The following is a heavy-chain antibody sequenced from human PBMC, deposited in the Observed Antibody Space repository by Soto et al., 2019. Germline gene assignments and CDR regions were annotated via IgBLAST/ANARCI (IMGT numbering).Heavy chain of an antibody. CDR2: IYYSGST. J-gene: IGHJ6*02. V-gene: IGHV4-30-4*01. Sequence: QVQLQESGPGLVKPSQTLSLTCTVSGGSISSGDYYWSWIRQPPGKGLEWIGYIYYSGSTYYNPSLKSRVTISVDTSKNQFSPKLSSVTAADTAVYYCASHGMTRYSSSWYLDVWGQGTTVTVSS. CDR1: GGSISSGDYY. D-gene: IGHD6-13*01. CDR3: ASHGMTRYSSSWYLDV.